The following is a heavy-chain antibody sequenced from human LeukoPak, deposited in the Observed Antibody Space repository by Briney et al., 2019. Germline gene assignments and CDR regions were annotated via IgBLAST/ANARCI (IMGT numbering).Heavy chain of an antibody. CDR2: IYPGDSGP. Sequence: HGESLKISCQVSGSSFTSYCIGWVRRLPGKGLEWMGIIYPGDSGPTYSPSYQGQVTISVDKSINTAYLQWSSLQASDTATYYCGMSGDRVPLQDDVFDVWGQGTMVTVST. CDR3: GMSGDRVPLQDDVFDV. V-gene: IGHV5-51*01. CDR1: GSSFTSYC. D-gene: IGHD1-26*01. J-gene: IGHJ3*01.